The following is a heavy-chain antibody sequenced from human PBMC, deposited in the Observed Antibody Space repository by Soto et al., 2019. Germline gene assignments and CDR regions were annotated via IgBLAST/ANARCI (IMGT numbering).Heavy chain of an antibody. V-gene: IGHV3-23*01. Sequence: GGSLRLSCASSGFTFSSYAMSWVRQAPGKGLEWVSSLSGSGGSIYYTDSVKGRFTISRDNSKNTLHLQMNSLRAEDTAVYYCALDYYGSGPHHPALRAFDVWGQGTMVTVSS. J-gene: IGHJ3*01. CDR3: ALDYYGSGPHHPALRAFDV. D-gene: IGHD3-10*01. CDR2: LSGSGGSI. CDR1: GFTFSSYA.